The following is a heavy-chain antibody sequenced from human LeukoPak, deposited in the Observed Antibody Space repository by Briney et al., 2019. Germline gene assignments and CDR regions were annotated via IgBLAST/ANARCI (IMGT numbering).Heavy chain of an antibody. CDR3: AKKGATTGDFDY. Sequence: PGGSLRLSCSASGFTFDKYVMHWVRQAPDKGLEYVSGVSNNGDSTYYADSVKGRFTISRDNSKNTLYLQMNSLRAEDTAVYYCAKKGATTGDFDYWGQGTLVTVSS. CDR2: VSNNGDST. CDR1: GFTFDKYV. D-gene: IGHD1-26*01. V-gene: IGHV3-64*04. J-gene: IGHJ4*02.